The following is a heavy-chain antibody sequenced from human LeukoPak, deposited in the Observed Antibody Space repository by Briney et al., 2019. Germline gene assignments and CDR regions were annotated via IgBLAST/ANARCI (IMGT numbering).Heavy chain of an antibody. J-gene: IGHJ4*02. CDR1: GGSFSGYY. V-gene: IGHV4-34*01. Sequence: PSETLSLTCAVYGGSFSGYYWSWIRQPPGKGLEWIGEINHSGSTNYNPSLKSRVTISVDTSKNQFSLKLSSVTAADTAVYYCARVYCSSTSCSPPRHFDYWGQGTLVTVSS. CDR2: INHSGST. CDR3: ARVYCSSTSCSPPRHFDY. D-gene: IGHD2-2*01.